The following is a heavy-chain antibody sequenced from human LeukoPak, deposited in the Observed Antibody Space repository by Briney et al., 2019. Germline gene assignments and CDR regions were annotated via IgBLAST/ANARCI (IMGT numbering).Heavy chain of an antibody. V-gene: IGHV3-48*01. Sequence: GGSLRLSCAASGFTFSSYSMNWVRQAPGKGLEWVSYISSSSSTIYYADSVKGRFTISRDNAKNSLYLQMNSLRAEDTAVYYCVRDTGYTSGWYSLDYFDYWGQGTLVTVSS. D-gene: IGHD6-19*01. J-gene: IGHJ4*02. CDR1: GFTFSSYS. CDR2: ISSSSSTI. CDR3: VRDTGYTSGWYSLDYFDY.